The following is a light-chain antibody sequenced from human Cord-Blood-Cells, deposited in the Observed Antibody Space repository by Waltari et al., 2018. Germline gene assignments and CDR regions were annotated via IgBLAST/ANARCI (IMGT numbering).Light chain of an antibody. CDR1: QSVSSSY. CDR2: GAS. CDR3: QQYGSSPLT. J-gene: IGKJ4*01. Sequence: TQSPGTLSLSPGERPTLSCRASQSVSSSYLAWYQQKPGQAPRLLIYGASSSSTGILDRFSGSGSGTDFTLTISRLEPEDFAVYYCQQYGSSPLTFGGGTKVEIK. V-gene: IGKV3-20*01.